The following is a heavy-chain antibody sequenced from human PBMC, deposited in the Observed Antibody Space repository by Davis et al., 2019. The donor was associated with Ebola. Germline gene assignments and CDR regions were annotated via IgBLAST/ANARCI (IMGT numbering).Heavy chain of an antibody. D-gene: IGHD3-3*01. V-gene: IGHV4-34*01. Sequence: SETLSLTCAVYGGSFSGYYWSWIRQPPGKGLEWIGEINHSGSTNYNPSLKTRVTISVDTSKNQFSLKLSSVTAADTAVYYCAGTIFGVAPPYFDYWGQGTLVTVSS. CDR3: AGTIFGVAPPYFDY. CDR2: INHSGST. J-gene: IGHJ4*02. CDR1: GGSFSGYY.